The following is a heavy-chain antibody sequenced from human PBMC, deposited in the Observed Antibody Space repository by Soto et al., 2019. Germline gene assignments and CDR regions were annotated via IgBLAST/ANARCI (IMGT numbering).Heavy chain of an antibody. J-gene: IGHJ5*02. CDR3: AADRGYL. Sequence: QMQLVQSGPEVKKPGTSVKVSCKASGFTFTSSSVQWVRQARGQGLEWIGWIVVGTGDTQYAQKFLERVTFDRDISTTTAYMEVSSLTSDDTAVYYCAADRGYLWGQGTLVTVSS. D-gene: IGHD3-10*01. V-gene: IGHV1-58*01. CDR2: IVVGTGDT. CDR1: GFTFTSSS.